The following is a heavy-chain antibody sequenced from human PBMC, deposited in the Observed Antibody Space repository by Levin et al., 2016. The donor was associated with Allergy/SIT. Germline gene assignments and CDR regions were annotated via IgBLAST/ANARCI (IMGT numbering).Heavy chain of an antibody. CDR2: IKSKTNGETT. D-gene: IGHD3-22*01. CDR3: TTVAGDYYDSSGYHNNYYFDY. Sequence: WIRQPPGKGLEWVGRIKSKTNGETTQYAAPVTGRFTISRDDSKNTLFLQMNSLKSEDTAVYYCTTVAGDYYDSSGYHNNYYFDYWGQGTLVTVSS. V-gene: IGHV3-15*01. J-gene: IGHJ4*02.